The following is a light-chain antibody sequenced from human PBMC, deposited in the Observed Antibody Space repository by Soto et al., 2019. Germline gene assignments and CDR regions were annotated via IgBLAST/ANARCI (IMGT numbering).Light chain of an antibody. CDR3: CSYAGNYTFV. CDR1: SSDVGGYNY. V-gene: IGLV2-11*01. J-gene: IGLJ7*01. Sequence: QSALTQPRSVSGSPGQLVTISCTGTSSDVGGYNYVSWYQQHPGKAPKLMIYAVSKRPSGVPDRFSGSKSGNTASLTISGLQAEDEADYYCCSYAGNYTFVFGGGTQLTVL. CDR2: AVS.